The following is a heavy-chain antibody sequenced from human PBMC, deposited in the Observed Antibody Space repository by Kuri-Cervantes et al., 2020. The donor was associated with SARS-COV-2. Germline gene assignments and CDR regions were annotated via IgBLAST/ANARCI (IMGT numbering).Heavy chain of an antibody. J-gene: IGHJ4*02. Sequence: GESLKISCATSGFRFTRVAMTWVRQAPGKGLEWVSTISGNGVATYYADSVKGRFTISADKGKNTLYLQMTSLRPDDTAIYYRAKLTSGWYYFDDWAQGTLVTVSS. V-gene: IGHV3-23*01. D-gene: IGHD6-19*01. CDR3: AKLTSGWYYFDD. CDR1: GFRFTRVA. CDR2: ISGNGVAT.